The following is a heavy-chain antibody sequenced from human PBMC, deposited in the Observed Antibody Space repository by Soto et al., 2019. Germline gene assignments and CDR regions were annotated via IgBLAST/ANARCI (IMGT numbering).Heavy chain of an antibody. CDR2: INHSGST. CDR1: GGSFSGYY. V-gene: IGHV4-34*01. J-gene: IGHJ6*02. Sequence: QVQLQQWGAGLLKPSETLSLTCAVYGGSFSGYYWSWIRQPPGKGLEWIGEINHSGSTNYNPSLKSRVTITVATSKNQFSLKLSSVTAADTAVYYCARPPRITMVRGNPTGGMDVWGQGTTVTVSS. CDR3: ARPPRITMVRGNPTGGMDV. D-gene: IGHD3-10*01.